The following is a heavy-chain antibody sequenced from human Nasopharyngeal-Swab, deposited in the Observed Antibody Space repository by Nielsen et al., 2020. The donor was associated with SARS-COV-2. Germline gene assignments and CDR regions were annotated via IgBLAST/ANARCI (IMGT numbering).Heavy chain of an antibody. Sequence: VRQAPGKGLEWVSSISSSSSYIYYADSVKGRFTISRDNAKNSLYLQMNSLRAEDTAVYYCARDQRRDYDFWSGHYERTGYGMDVWGQGTTVTVSS. CDR2: ISSSSSYI. J-gene: IGHJ6*02. V-gene: IGHV3-21*01. CDR3: ARDQRRDYDFWSGHYERTGYGMDV. D-gene: IGHD3-3*01.